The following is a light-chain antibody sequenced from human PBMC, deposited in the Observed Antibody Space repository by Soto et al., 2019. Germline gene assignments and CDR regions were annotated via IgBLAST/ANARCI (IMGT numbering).Light chain of an antibody. CDR1: QSVSSN. CDR3: QQYNNFPRT. CDR2: CAS. Sequence: EIVMTQSPATLSVSPGERVTLSCRASQSVSSNLAWYQQKPGQAPRLLIYCASTRATDIPARFGGSGSGTDFTLTISSLQSEDFAVYYCQQYNNFPRTFGQGTKVEVK. J-gene: IGKJ1*01. V-gene: IGKV3-15*01.